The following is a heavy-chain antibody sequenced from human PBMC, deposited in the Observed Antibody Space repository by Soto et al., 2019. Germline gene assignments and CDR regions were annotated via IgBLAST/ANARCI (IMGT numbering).Heavy chain of an antibody. J-gene: IGHJ4*02. V-gene: IGHV3-30*04. CDR3: YFWGSEYYFDY. CDR1: GFTFSSYA. D-gene: IGHD7-27*01. CDR2: ISYDGSNK. Sequence: LSLTCAASGFTFSSYAMHWVRQAPGKGLEWVAVISYDGSNKYYADSVKGRFTISRDNSKNTLYLQMNSLRAEDTAVYYCYFWGSEYYFDYWGQGTLVTVSS.